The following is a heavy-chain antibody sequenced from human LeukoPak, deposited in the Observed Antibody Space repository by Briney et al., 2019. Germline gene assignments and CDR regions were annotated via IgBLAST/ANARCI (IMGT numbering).Heavy chain of an antibody. CDR2: ISSSSSTI. J-gene: IGHJ4*02. CDR3: ARGEVKNYDFWSGYDYFDY. Sequence: GGSLRLSCAASGFTFSSYSMNWVRQAPGKGLEWVSYISSSSSTIYYADSVKGRFTISRDNAKNSLYLQMNSLRDEDTAVYYCARGEVKNYDFWSGYDYFDYWGQGTLVTVSS. V-gene: IGHV3-48*02. CDR1: GFTFSSYS. D-gene: IGHD3-3*01.